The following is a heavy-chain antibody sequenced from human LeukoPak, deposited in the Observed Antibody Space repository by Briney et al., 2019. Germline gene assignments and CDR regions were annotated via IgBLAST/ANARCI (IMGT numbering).Heavy chain of an antibody. V-gene: IGHV1-2*02. D-gene: IGHD5-18*01. CDR2: INPNSGGT. J-gene: IGHJ5*02. Sequence: GASVTVSCKASGYTFTGYYMHWVRQAPGQGLEWMGWINPNSGGTNYAQKFQGRVTMTRDTSISTGYMELSRLRSDDTAVYYCARARYNYGSNWFDPWGQGTLVTVSS. CDR1: GYTFTGYY. CDR3: ARARYNYGSNWFDP.